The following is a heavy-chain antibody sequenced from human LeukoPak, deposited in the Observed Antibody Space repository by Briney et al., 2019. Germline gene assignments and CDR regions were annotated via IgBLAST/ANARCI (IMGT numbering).Heavy chain of an antibody. J-gene: IGHJ3*02. CDR3: ARGPYSYDSSGAFDI. D-gene: IGHD3-22*01. V-gene: IGHV4-59*08. CDR2: IYYSGST. Sequence: SSETLSLTCTVSGGSISSYYWSWIRQPPGKGLEWIGYIYYSGSTNYNPSPKSRVTISVDTSKNQFSLKLSSVTAADTAVYFCARGPYSYDSSGAFDIWGQGTMVTVSS. CDR1: GGSISSYY.